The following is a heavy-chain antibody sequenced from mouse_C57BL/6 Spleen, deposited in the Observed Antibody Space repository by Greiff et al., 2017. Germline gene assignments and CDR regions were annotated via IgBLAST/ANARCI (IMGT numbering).Heavy chain of an antibody. CDR1: GYSFTDYN. D-gene: IGHD2-2*01. CDR2: INPNYGTT. Sequence: LVESGPELVKPGASVKISCKASGYSFTDYNMNWVKQSNGKSLEWIGVINPNYGTTSYNQKFKGKATLTVDQSSSTAYMQLNSLTSEDSAVYYCAREYMVTAGTLFDYWGQGTTLTVSS. J-gene: IGHJ2*01. V-gene: IGHV1-39*01. CDR3: AREYMVTAGTLFDY.